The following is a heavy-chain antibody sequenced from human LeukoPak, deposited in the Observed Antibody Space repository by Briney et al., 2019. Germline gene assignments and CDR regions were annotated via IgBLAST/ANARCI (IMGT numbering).Heavy chain of an antibody. D-gene: IGHD6-6*01. Sequence: SETLSLTCSVSGGSISDSYWSWIRQPPGKQMEWIGYVYDSGGTNYNPSLKSRVSISLDTSKNQFSLKMKSVTAADTAVYYCATNALLVPPTFDSWGRGTLVTVSS. CDR2: VYDSGGT. CDR3: ATNALLVPPTFDS. V-gene: IGHV4-59*12. J-gene: IGHJ4*02. CDR1: GGSISDSY.